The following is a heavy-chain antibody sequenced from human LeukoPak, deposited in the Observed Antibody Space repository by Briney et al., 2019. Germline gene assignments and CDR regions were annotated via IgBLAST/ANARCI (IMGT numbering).Heavy chain of an antibody. Sequence: PGGSLRLSCAASGFAFSSFWMSWVREVPGKGLEWVANINQDGREKNYVDSVKGRFTVFRDNAKNSLYLQMNSLRVEDTAVFYCTRGGGWYPDYWGQGTLVTVSS. CDR3: TRGGGWYPDY. D-gene: IGHD6-19*01. V-gene: IGHV3-7*04. J-gene: IGHJ4*02. CDR1: GFAFSSFW. CDR2: INQDGREK.